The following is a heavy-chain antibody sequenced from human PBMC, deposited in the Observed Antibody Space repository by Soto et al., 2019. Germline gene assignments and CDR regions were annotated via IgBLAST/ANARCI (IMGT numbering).Heavy chain of an antibody. CDR2: IYHSGST. Sequence: SGTXSLSCAVSGWCMILGEDVGCISQPPGKVLERIGSIYHSGSTCYNPSLNSRVTISVDKSKNQLSLKLSSVTAADTAVYYCGRARAGDCFDPPGQGPRVTVSS. J-gene: IGHJ5*02. D-gene: IGHD6-19*01. CDR3: GRARAGDCFDP. V-gene: IGHV4-38-2*01. CDR1: GWCMILGED.